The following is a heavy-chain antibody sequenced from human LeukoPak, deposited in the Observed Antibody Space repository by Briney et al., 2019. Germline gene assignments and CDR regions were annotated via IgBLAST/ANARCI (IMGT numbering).Heavy chain of an antibody. Sequence: GGSLRLSCAASGFPFSSYGMHWVRQAPGKGLEWVAVISYDGSNKYYADSVEGRFTISRDNSKNTLYLKMNSLRAEDTAVYYCAKDMYSSSWYYFDYWGQGTLVTVSS. CDR2: ISYDGSNK. V-gene: IGHV3-30*18. D-gene: IGHD6-13*01. CDR3: AKDMYSSSWYYFDY. J-gene: IGHJ4*02. CDR1: GFPFSSYG.